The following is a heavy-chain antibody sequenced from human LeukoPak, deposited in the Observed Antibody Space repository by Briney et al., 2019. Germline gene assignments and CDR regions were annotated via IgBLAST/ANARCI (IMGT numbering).Heavy chain of an antibody. CDR3: AKHAEDIVLMVYAPMDV. Sequence: AGGSLRLSCAASGFTFSSYGMHWVRQAPGKGLEWVSAISGSGGSTYYADSVKGRFTISRDNSKNTLYLQMNSLRAEDTAVYYCAKHAEDIVLMVYAPMDVWGKGTTVTVSS. V-gene: IGHV3-23*01. CDR2: ISGSGGST. D-gene: IGHD2-8*01. CDR1: GFTFSSYG. J-gene: IGHJ6*04.